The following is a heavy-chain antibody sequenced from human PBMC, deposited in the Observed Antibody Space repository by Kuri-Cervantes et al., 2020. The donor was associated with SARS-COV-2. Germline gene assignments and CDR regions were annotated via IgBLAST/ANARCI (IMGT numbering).Heavy chain of an antibody. CDR2: MKTSGST. J-gene: IGHJ4*02. CDR3: ARYFWSGAYYFDY. CDR1: GGSISTDSYY. Sequence: SETLSLTCTVSGGSISTDSYYWSWIRQPAGKGLEWLGDMKTSGSTNYNPSLKGRVTVSVDMSKNQLSLWLTSVTAADTAVYYCARYFWSGAYYFDYWGQETLVTVSS. D-gene: IGHD3-3*01. V-gene: IGHV4-61*09.